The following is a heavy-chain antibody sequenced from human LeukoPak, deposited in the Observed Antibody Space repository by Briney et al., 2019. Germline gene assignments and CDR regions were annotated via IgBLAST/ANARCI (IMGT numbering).Heavy chain of an antibody. J-gene: IGHJ4*02. CDR2: IIPIFGTA. CDR3: ARELGGGVGATRGYDY. D-gene: IGHD1-26*01. V-gene: IGHV1-69*05. Sequence: GASVTVSCKASGGTFSSYAISWERQAHGEGLEWMGGIIPIFGTANYAQTFQGRVTITTDESTRTAYREVSSLRTEETGGYYRARELGGGVGATRGYDYWGQGTLVTVSS. CDR1: GGTFSSYA.